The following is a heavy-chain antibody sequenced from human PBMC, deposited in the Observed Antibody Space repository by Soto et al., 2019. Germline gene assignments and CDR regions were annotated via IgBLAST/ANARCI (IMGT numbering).Heavy chain of an antibody. D-gene: IGHD3-10*01. V-gene: IGHV4-30-4*01. CDR1: GGYIRSGDYY. CDR3: ARDSMVRGVSTYYYYGMDV. J-gene: IGHJ6*02. CDR2: IYYSGST. Sequence: SETQSLTCTVSGGYIRSGDYYWSWIRQPPGKGLEWIGYIYYSGSTYYNPSLKSRVTISVDTSKNQFSLKLSSVTAADTAVYYCARDSMVRGVSTYYYYGMDVWGQGTTVTVSS.